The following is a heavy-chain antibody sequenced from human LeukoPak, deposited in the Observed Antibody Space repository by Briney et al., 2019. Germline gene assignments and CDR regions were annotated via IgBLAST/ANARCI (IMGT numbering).Heavy chain of an antibody. V-gene: IGHV5-51*01. J-gene: IGHJ6*03. CDR1: GYSFTSYW. CDR3: ARQVGNHDSSGYGPSGYYYYYYMDV. CDR2: IYPGDPDA. Sequence: GESLKTSCKGCGYSFTSYWVAWVRQMPGKGLEWMGTIYPGDPDARYSPSFQGQVTISADKSIRTAYLQWSSLKSSDTAMYYCARQVGNHDSSGYGPSGYYYYYYMDVWGKGTTVTVSS. D-gene: IGHD3-22*01.